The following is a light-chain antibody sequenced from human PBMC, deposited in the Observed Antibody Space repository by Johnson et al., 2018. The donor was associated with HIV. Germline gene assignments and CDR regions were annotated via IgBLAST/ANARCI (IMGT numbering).Light chain of an antibody. CDR2: DNN. Sequence: QSVLTQPPSVSAAPGQKVTISCSGSSSNIGNIYVSWYQQLPGTAPKLLIYDNNKRPSGIHDLFSGSKFGPSATLAITELQTWDEADYYCETWDTSLNAGHVYGTGTKVIVL. CDR3: ETWDTSLNAGHV. CDR1: SSNIGNIY. J-gene: IGLJ1*01. V-gene: IGLV1-51*01.